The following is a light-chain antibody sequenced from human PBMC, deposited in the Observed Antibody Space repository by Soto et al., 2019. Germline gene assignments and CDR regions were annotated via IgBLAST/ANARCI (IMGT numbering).Light chain of an antibody. Sequence: QSALTQPASVSGSPGQSITISCTGTSSDVGGYNYVSWYQQHPGKAPKLMIYDVSNRPSGVSNRFSGSKSGNTASLTISGLQAEDEADYCCSSYTSSTTLYVFGTGTMVTVL. CDR1: SSDVGGYNY. CDR2: DVS. J-gene: IGLJ1*01. CDR3: SSYTSSTTLYV. V-gene: IGLV2-14*01.